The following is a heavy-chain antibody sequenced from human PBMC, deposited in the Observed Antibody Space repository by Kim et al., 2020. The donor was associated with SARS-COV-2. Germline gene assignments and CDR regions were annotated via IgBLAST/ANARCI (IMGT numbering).Heavy chain of an antibody. CDR2: ISYDGSNK. CDR1: GFTFSSYG. J-gene: IGHJ6*02. V-gene: IGHV3-30*18. CDR3: AKDLGSGSRGPDYYGMDV. Sequence: GGSLRLSCAASGFTFSSYGMHWVRQAPGKGLEWVAVISYDGSNKYYADSVKGRFTISRDNSKNTLYLQMNSLRAEDTAVYYCAKDLGSGSRGPDYYGMDVWGQGTTVTVSS. D-gene: IGHD3-10*01.